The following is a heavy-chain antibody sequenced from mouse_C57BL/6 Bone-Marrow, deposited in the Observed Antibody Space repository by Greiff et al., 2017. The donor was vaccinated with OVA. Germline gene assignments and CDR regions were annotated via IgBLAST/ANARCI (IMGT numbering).Heavy chain of an antibody. Sequence: VQLQQSGPELVKPGASVKISCKASGYTFTDYYMNWVKQSHGKSLEWIGDINPNNGGTSYNQKFKGKATLTVDKSSSTAYMELRSLTSEDSAVYYCARAYYPYAMDYWGQGTSGTVAS. CDR1: GYTFTDYY. CDR3: ARAYYPYAMDY. J-gene: IGHJ4*01. CDR2: INPNNGGT. V-gene: IGHV1-26*01. D-gene: IGHD2-10*01.